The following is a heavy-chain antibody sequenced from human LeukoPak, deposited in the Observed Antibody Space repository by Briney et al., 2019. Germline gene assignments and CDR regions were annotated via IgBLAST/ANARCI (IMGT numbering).Heavy chain of an antibody. CDR2: ISGSGGST. Sequence: PGGSLRLSCAASGFTFSSYAMSWVRQAPGKGVEWVSAISGSGGSTYYADSVKGRFTISRDNSKNTLYLQMTSLRAEDTAVYYCAKGGYSGYGLYYFDYWGQGTLVTVSS. D-gene: IGHD5-12*01. CDR1: GFTFSSYA. J-gene: IGHJ4*02. CDR3: AKGGYSGYGLYYFDY. V-gene: IGHV3-23*01.